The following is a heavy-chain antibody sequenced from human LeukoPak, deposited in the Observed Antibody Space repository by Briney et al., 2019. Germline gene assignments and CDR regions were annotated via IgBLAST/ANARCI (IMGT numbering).Heavy chain of an antibody. D-gene: IGHD2-21*01. J-gene: IGHJ4*02. CDR1: GGSISSGSYY. Sequence: SETLSLTCTVSGGSISSGSYYWSWIRQPAGKGLEWIGRIYTSGSTNYNPSLKSRVTISVDTSKNQFSLKLSSVTAADTAVYYCARGGWCGGDCYDYWGQGTLVTVSS. CDR3: ARGGWCGGDCYDY. CDR2: IYTSGST. V-gene: IGHV4-61*02.